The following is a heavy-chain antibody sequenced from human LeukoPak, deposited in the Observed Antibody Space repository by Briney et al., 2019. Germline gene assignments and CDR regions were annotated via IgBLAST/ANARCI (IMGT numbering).Heavy chain of an antibody. Sequence: GGSLRLSCTASGFTFNTYAITWVRQAPGQGLEWVSSIATSGNTYYADSVRGRFTISRENSGNTVFLQMNGLRVEDTATYYCARGDIGERGSTDAWGQGTLVTVSS. D-gene: IGHD2-15*01. CDR1: GFTFNTYA. CDR2: IATSGNT. J-gene: IGHJ5*02. V-gene: IGHV3-23*05. CDR3: ARGDIGERGSTDA.